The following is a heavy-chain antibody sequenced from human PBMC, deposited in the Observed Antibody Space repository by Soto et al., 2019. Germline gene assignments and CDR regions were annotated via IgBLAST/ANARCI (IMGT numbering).Heavy chain of an antibody. CDR3: AKGWRQWLVTADVNY. V-gene: IGHV3-30*18. J-gene: IGHJ4*02. CDR2: VSHDGRNT. D-gene: IGHD6-19*01. Sequence: ESGGGVVQPGRSLRLSCAASGFTFSDYAMHWVRQAPGKGLECVAVVSHDGRNTHYADSVKGRFTISRDSSKNTVSLEMTSLRAEDTAVYYCAKGWRQWLVTADVNYWGQGALVTVSS. CDR1: GFTFSDYA.